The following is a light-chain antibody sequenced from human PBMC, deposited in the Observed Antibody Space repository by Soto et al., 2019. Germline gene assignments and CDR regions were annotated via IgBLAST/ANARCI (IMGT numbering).Light chain of an antibody. J-gene: IGKJ1*01. CDR3: QPYGSSSPWT. CDR2: KAS. V-gene: IGKV1-5*03. CDR1: QSISSW. Sequence: DIQMTQSPSTLSASVGDRVTITCRASQSISSWLAWYQQKPGKAPKLLIYKASSLETGVPSRFSGSGSGTEFPLIISSLQPDDFASYYCQPYGSSSPWTFGQGTKVEIK.